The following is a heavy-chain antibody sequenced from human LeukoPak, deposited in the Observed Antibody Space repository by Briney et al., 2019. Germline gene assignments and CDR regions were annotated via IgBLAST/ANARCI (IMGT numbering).Heavy chain of an antibody. CDR2: LSYDGSNE. V-gene: IGHV3-30-3*01. CDR3: ARGRGSYSADY. J-gene: IGHJ4*02. CDR1: RFTFSTYP. D-gene: IGHD1-26*01. Sequence: GGSLRLSCAASRFTFSTYPMHWVRQAPGKGLEWVALLSYDGSNECYADSVKGRFTISRDNSKNTLYLQMNSLRAEDTAVYYCARGRGSYSADYWGQGTLVTVSS.